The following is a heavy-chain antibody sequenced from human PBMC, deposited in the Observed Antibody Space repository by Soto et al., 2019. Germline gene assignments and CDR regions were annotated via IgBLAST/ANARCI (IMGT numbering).Heavy chain of an antibody. J-gene: IGHJ4*02. CDR2: SNASNGNT. D-gene: IGHD6-19*01. CDR3: ASYGPAQWLVPL. CDR1: GYTFTSYA. Sequence: GASVKVSCKASGYTFTSYAMHGVRQAPGQRLEWMGWSNASNGNTKYSQKFQGRVTITRDTSASTAYMELSSLRSKDTAVYYCASYGPAQWLVPLRGQGTLVTVSS. V-gene: IGHV1-3*01.